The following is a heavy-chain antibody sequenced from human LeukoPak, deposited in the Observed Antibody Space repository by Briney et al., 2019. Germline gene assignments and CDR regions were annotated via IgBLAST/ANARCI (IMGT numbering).Heavy chain of an antibody. Sequence: GGSLGLSCAASGFTLSSYAMSWVRQAPGKGLEWVSVISSSGGSTYYADSVKGRFTMSRDNSNNTLYLQMNSLRAEDTAVYYCARGSTYYDSSGQVPFDYWGQGTLVTVSS. CDR2: ISSSGGST. D-gene: IGHD3-22*01. V-gene: IGHV3-23*01. CDR1: GFTLSSYA. J-gene: IGHJ4*02. CDR3: ARGSTYYDSSGQVPFDY.